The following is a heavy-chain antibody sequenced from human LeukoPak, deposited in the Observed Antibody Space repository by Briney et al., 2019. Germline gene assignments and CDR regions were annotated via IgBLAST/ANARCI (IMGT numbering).Heavy chain of an antibody. Sequence: GGSLRLSCAASGFIFGDYGMAWVRQGPGKGLEWVAGINWKGDDTGYADSVNGRFTISRDNAKKSLYLQMKSLRPDDTALYYCTRDRPSDYWGQGTLLTVSS. CDR3: TRDRPSDY. J-gene: IGHJ4*02. CDR2: INWKGDDT. V-gene: IGHV3-20*04. D-gene: IGHD6-6*01. CDR1: GFIFGDYG.